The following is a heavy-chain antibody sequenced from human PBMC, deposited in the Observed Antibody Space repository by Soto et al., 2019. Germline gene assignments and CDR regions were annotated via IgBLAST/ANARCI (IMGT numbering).Heavy chain of an antibody. CDR1: GYTFTSYG. Sequence: ASVKVSCKASGYTFTSYGISWVRQAPGQGLEWMGWISAYNGNTNYAQKLQGRVTMTTDTSTSTAYMELRSLRSDDTAVYYCARARAHIVVVTAKGDAFDIWGQGTMVTVSS. D-gene: IGHD2-21*02. V-gene: IGHV1-18*01. CDR3: ARARAHIVVVTAKGDAFDI. CDR2: ISAYNGNT. J-gene: IGHJ3*02.